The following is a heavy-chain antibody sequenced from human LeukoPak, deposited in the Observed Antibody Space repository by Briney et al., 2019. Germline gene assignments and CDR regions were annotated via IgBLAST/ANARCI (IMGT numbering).Heavy chain of an antibody. CDR2: IYYSGST. CDR1: GGSISSGGYY. Sequence: SQTLSLTCTVSGGSISSGGYYWSWIRQHPGKGLEWIGYIYYSGSTYYNPSLKSRVTISADTSKNQFSLKLSSVTAADTAVYYCARGSGSLWGWFDPWGQGTLVTVSS. CDR3: ARGSGSLWGWFDP. V-gene: IGHV4-31*03. D-gene: IGHD3-10*01. J-gene: IGHJ5*02.